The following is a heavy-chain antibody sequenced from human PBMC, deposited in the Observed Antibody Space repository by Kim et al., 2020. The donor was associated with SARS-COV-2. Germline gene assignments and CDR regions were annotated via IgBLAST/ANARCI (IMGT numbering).Heavy chain of an antibody. CDR2: INHDGSEK. Sequence: GGSLRLSCAASGFTFSSYWMNWVRQAPGKGLEWVSNINHDGSEKYYVDSVKGRFTISRDNAKTSLYLQMNSLRAEDTAVYYCARDATFTRYRCGMYYYY. CDR1: GFTFSSYW. D-gene: IGHD5-12*01. V-gene: IGHV3-7*01. J-gene: IGHJ6*01. CDR3: ARDATFTRYRCGMYYYY.